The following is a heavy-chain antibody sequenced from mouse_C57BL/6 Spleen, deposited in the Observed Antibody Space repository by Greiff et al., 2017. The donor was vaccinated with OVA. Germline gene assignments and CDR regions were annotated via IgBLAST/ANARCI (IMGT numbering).Heavy chain of an antibody. Sequence: VQLQQSDAELVKPGASVKISCTVSGYTFTDHTIHWMKQRPEQGLEWIGYIYPRDGSPKYNEKFKGQATLTADKSSSTVYMQLNSLTSEESAVYVGARWGITGYAMDYWGQGTSVTVSA. CDR1: GYTFTDHT. D-gene: IGHD1-1*01. CDR3: ARWGITGYAMDY. CDR2: IYPRDGSP. V-gene: IGHV1-78*01. J-gene: IGHJ4*01.